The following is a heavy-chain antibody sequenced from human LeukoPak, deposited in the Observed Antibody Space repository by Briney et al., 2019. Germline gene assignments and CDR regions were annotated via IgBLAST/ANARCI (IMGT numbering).Heavy chain of an antibody. CDR3: ARDQEFRPGGAFDI. D-gene: IGHD3-10*01. CDR2: IIPIFGTA. Sequence: ASVKVSCKASGGTFSSYAISWVRQAPGQGLEWMGGIIPIFGTANYAQKFQGRVTITTDESTSTAYMELSSLRSDDTAVYYCARDQEFRPGGAFDIWGQGTMVTVSS. J-gene: IGHJ3*02. V-gene: IGHV1-69*05. CDR1: GGTFSSYA.